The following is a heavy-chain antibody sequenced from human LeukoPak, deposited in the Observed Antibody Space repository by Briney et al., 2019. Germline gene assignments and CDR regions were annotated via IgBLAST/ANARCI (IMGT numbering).Heavy chain of an antibody. D-gene: IGHD3-10*01. CDR1: GFTFGDYA. J-gene: IGHJ3*02. V-gene: IGHV3-43*02. CDR2: ISGDGGST. CDR3: AKDIWFGELLVRAFDI. Sequence: GGSLRLSCAASGFTFGDYAMHWVRHAPGRGLEWVSLISGDGGSTYYADSVKGRFTISRDNSKNSLYLQMNSLRTEDTALYYCAKDIWFGELLVRAFDIWGQGTMVTVSS.